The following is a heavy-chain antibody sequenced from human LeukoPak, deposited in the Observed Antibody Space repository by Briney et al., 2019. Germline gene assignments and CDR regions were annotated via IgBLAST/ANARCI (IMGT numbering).Heavy chain of an antibody. Sequence: ASVKVPCKASGYTFTSYGISWVRQAPGPGLEWVGWISAYNGNTNYAQKLQGRVIMTTDTSTSTAYMELRSLRSDDTAVYYCARDARRQYSSSWFDAFDIWGQGTMVTVSS. CDR3: ARDARRQYSSSWFDAFDI. CDR2: ISAYNGNT. D-gene: IGHD6-6*01. V-gene: IGHV1-18*01. CDR1: GYTFTSYG. J-gene: IGHJ3*02.